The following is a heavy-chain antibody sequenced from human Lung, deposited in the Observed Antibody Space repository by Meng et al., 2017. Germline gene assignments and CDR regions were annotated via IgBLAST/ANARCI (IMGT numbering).Heavy chain of an antibody. CDR1: DYTFTGYG. D-gene: IGHD3-10*01. CDR2: LGAHDGDT. V-gene: IGHV1-18*01. CDR3: ARGTPGRSYSDY. J-gene: IGHJ4*02. Sequence: QVQPGQAGPEVKKPGASVTGSCKASDYTFTGYGVSWVRQAPGQGLEWMAWLGAHDGDTSHAPKFQGRVTVSADRPTATAYMELRSLRSDDTAVYYCARGTPGRSYSDYWGQGTLVTVSS.